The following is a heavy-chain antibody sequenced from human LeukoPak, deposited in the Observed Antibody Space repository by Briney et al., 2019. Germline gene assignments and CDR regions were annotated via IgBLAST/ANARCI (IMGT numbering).Heavy chain of an antibody. D-gene: IGHD6-13*01. CDR1: GFTFSSYE. CDR2: ISSSGRTF. Sequence: GGSLRLSCAASGFTFSSYEMNWVRQAPGKGLEWVTYISSSGRTFYYADSVKGRFTISRDNGKNSLYLQMNSLRVEDTAVYYCARDSRGSSWFFDYWGQGALVTVSS. CDR3: ARDSRGSSWFFDY. V-gene: IGHV3-48*03. J-gene: IGHJ4*02.